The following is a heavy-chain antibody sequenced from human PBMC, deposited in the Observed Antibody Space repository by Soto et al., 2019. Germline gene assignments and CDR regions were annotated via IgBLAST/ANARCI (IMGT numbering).Heavy chain of an antibody. CDR2: IYYSGST. CDR3: ARALGRDYYGSRSPGWFDP. D-gene: IGHD3-10*01. J-gene: IGHJ5*02. CDR1: GGSISSGGYY. Sequence: PSETLSLTCTVSGGSISSGGYYWSWIRQHPGKGLEWIGYIYYSGSTYYNPSLKSRVTISVDTSKNQFSLKLSSVTAADTAAYYCARALGRDYYGSRSPGWFDPWGQGTLVTVSS. V-gene: IGHV4-31*03.